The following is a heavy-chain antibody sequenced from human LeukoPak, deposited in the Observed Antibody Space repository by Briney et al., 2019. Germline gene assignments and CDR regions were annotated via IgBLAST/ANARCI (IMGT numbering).Heavy chain of an antibody. CDR2: ISAYNGNT. V-gene: IGHV1-18*01. CDR3: ARYDSSGYYYDGGFDY. Sequence: ASVKVSCKASGYTFTSYGISWVRQAPRQGLEWMGWISAYNGNTNYAQKLQGRVTMTTDTSTSTAYMELRSLRSDDTAVYYCARYDSSGYYYDGGFDYWGQGTLVTVSS. CDR1: GYTFTSYG. J-gene: IGHJ4*02. D-gene: IGHD3-22*01.